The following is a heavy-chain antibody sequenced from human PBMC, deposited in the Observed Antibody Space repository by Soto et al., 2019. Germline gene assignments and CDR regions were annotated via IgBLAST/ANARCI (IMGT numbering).Heavy chain of an antibody. Sequence: QVQLVESGGGVVQPGRSLRLSCAASGFTFSSYGMHWVRQAPGKGLEWVAVIWYDGSNKYYADSVKGRFTISRDNSKNTLYLQMNSLRDEDTAVYYCAREGMEWLVSRAFDYWGQGTLVTVSS. J-gene: IGHJ4*02. V-gene: IGHV3-33*01. CDR3: AREGMEWLVSRAFDY. D-gene: IGHD6-19*01. CDR1: GFTFSSYG. CDR2: IWYDGSNK.